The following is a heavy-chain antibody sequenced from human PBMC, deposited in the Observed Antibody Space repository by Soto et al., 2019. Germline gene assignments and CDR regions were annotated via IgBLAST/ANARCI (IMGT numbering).Heavy chain of an antibody. D-gene: IGHD1-26*01. J-gene: IGHJ4*02. CDR2: ITYDGSNQ. CDR3: ARAPSGSYPEFDY. Sequence: GGSLRLSCAASGFIFSSYTMHWVRQAPGKGLEWVGVITYDGSNQYYADSVKGRFTISRDNSGNMLFLQMNSLRPDDTAVYYCARAPSGSYPEFDYWGQGTLVTVSS. V-gene: IGHV3-30-3*01. CDR1: GFIFSSYT.